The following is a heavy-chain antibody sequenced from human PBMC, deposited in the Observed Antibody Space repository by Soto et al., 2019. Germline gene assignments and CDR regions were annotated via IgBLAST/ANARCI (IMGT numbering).Heavy chain of an antibody. J-gene: IGHJ3*02. CDR1: GYTFTGYY. CDR2: INPNSGGK. D-gene: IGHD1-26*01. V-gene: IGHV1-2*04. CDR3: ARTEGGVDAFDI. Sequence: APVKVSCKASGYTFTGYYMHWVRQAPGQGLEWKGRINPNSGGKNNAQKNQGWGTMTRETSISTAYMELSRLRSDDTAVYYCARTEGGVDAFDIWGQGTMVTVSS.